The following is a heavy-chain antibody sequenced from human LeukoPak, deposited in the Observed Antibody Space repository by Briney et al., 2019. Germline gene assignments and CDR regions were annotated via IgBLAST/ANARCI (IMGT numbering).Heavy chain of an antibody. J-gene: IGHJ4*02. CDR2: ISNSSSYI. D-gene: IGHD5-18*01. V-gene: IGHV3-21*06. CDR3: ARGLDNYGYKFDY. Sequence: GGSLRLSCAASGFTFNKYSMNWVRQAPGKGLEWVSFISNSSSYIYYADSVKGRFTISRDNAENSLYLQMNSLRAEDTAVYYCARGLDNYGYKFDYWGQGTLVTVSS. CDR1: GFTFNKYS.